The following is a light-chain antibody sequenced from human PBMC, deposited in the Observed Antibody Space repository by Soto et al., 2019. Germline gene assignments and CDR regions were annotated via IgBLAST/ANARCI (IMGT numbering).Light chain of an antibody. V-gene: IGKV3-15*01. CDR2: DAS. J-gene: IGKJ1*01. Sequence: EIVMTQSPATLSVSPGERATLSCRASQSVSSNLAWYQQKPGQAPRLLIYDASARATGIPARFSSSGSGTEFTLTISSLQSEDFAVYYCQQYNNWPRTFGQGTKVEIK. CDR1: QSVSSN. CDR3: QQYNNWPRT.